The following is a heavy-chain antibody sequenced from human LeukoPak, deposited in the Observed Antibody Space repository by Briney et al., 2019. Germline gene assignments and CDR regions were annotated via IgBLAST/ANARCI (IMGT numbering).Heavy chain of an antibody. V-gene: IGHV3-66*01. CDR1: GFTVSSNY. Sequence: GGSLRLSCAASGFTVSSNYMSWVRQAPGKGLEWVSVIYSGGSTYYADSVKGRFTISRDNARNSLYLQLDSLRGDDTAVYYCARARGGRTYSEPGGYPVFDSWGQGTLVTVSS. CDR2: IYSGGST. CDR3: ARARGGRTYSEPGGYPVFDS. J-gene: IGHJ4*02. D-gene: IGHD3-10*01.